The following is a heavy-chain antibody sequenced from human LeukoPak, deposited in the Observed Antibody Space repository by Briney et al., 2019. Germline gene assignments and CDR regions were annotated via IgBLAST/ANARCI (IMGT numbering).Heavy chain of an antibody. J-gene: IGHJ4*02. CDR1: GGTFSTFA. Sequence: GASVKVSCKASGGTFSTFAISWVGQAPGQGLEWMGGIIPMFAAANYPQKFQGRLTIIADESTSSAHMELTSLRAEDTAIYYCALPSVIGTSTYYFAYWGQGTLATVSS. CDR3: ALPSVIGTSTYYFAY. D-gene: IGHD3-16*02. V-gene: IGHV1-69*13. CDR2: IIPMFAAA.